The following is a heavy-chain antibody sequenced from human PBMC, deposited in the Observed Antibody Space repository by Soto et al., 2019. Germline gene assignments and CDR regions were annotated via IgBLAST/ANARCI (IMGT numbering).Heavy chain of an antibody. Sequence: QLQLVESGGGVVQPGRSLRLSCAASGFTFSDYGMHWVRQAPGTGLEWVAVISYDGSDKYYADSVKGRFTISRDNSKNRLYLQMNRMSAEDTAVYYCATMERLFDYWGQGTLVTVSS. J-gene: IGHJ4*02. V-gene: IGHV3-30*03. D-gene: IGHD3-3*01. CDR1: GFTFSDYG. CDR2: ISYDGSDK. CDR3: ATMERLFDY.